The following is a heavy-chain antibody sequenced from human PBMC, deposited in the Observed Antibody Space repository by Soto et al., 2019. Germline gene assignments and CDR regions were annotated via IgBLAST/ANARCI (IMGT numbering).Heavy chain of an antibody. D-gene: IGHD5-12*01. J-gene: IGHJ4*02. V-gene: IGHV3-21*01. CDR2: ITTGSTYI. Sequence: EVQLVESGGGLVKPGGSLRLSCAPSGFTFSSYSMNWVRQAPGKGLEWVSSITTGSTYIYYADSVKGRFTISRDNAKNSLYLQMNSLRDEDTAVYYWARVASGYDLYYFDYWGQGTLVTVSS. CDR3: ARVASGYDLYYFDY. CDR1: GFTFSSYS.